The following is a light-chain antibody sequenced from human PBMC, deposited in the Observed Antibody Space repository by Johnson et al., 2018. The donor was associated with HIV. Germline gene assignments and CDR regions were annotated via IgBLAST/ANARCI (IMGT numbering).Light chain of an antibody. V-gene: IGLV1-51*01. CDR3: ATWDTSLSTGGV. J-gene: IGLJ1*01. CDR1: SSNIANNF. Sequence: QPVLTQPPSVSAAPGQRVTVSCSGRSSNIANNFVSWFRQLPLRAPKVLIYDNNERPSGIPDLFSGSNSGTSATLDITGLQTGDEADYYCATWDTSLSTGGVFGTGTKVTVL. CDR2: DNN.